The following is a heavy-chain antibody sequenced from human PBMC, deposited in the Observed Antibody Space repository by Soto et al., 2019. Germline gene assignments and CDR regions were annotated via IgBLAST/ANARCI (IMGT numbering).Heavy chain of an antibody. Sequence: ASVKVSCKASGYTFTSYYMHWVRQAPGQGLEWMGIINPSGGSTSYAQKFQGRVTMTRDTSTSTVYMELSSLRSEDTAVYYCARDYTLVRGVTYIDYWGQGTLVTVSS. CDR1: GYTFTSYY. CDR3: ARDYTLVRGVTYIDY. D-gene: IGHD3-10*01. J-gene: IGHJ4*02. V-gene: IGHV1-46*01. CDR2: INPSGGST.